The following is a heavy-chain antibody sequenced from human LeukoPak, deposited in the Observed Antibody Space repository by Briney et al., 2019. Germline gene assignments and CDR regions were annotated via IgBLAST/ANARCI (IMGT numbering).Heavy chain of an antibody. CDR1: GGSISSGGYY. CDR2: IYYSGST. Sequence: PSETLSLTCTVSGGSISSGGYYWSWIRQHPGKGLEWIGYIYYSGSTYYNPSLKSRVTISVDTSKNQFSLKLSSVTAADTAVYYCARMSEYGLHYFDYWGQGTLVTVSS. J-gene: IGHJ4*02. CDR3: ARMSEYGLHYFDY. D-gene: IGHD3-10*01. V-gene: IGHV4-31*03.